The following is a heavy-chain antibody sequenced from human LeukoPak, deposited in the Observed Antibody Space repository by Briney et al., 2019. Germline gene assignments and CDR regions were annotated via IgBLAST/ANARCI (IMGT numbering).Heavy chain of an antibody. J-gene: IGHJ5*02. Sequence: GGSLRLSCAASGFTFSSYSMNWVRQAPGKGLEWVSGISIIGGSVYYADSVKGRFTISRDNSKSTLYLQMNRLRAEDTAVYYCAKDRELLSAPCWFDLWGQGIMVTVSS. CDR2: ISIIGGSV. D-gene: IGHD3-10*01. CDR3: AKDRELLSAPCWFDL. CDR1: GFTFSSYS. V-gene: IGHV3-23*01.